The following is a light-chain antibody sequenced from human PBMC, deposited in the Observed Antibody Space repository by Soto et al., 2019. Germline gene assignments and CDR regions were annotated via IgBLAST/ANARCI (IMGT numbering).Light chain of an antibody. CDR1: KLGDKY. Sequence: SYELTQPPSVSVSPGQTASITCSGHKLGDKYACWYQQKPGQSPVLVIYQDTKRPSGIPERFSGSNSENTATLTISGTQAMDGADYYCQAWDNSTVVFGGGTKLNVL. J-gene: IGLJ2*01. CDR2: QDT. V-gene: IGLV3-1*01. CDR3: QAWDNSTVV.